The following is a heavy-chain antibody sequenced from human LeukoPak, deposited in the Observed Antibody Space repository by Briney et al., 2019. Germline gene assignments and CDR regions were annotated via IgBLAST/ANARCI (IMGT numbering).Heavy chain of an antibody. CDR1: GLTFSSYW. Sequence: PGGSLRLSCAASGLTFSSYWMSWVRQAPGKGLEWVANIKRDGSEKYYVDSVKGRFTISRDNAKNSLYLQMNSLRAEDTAVYYCARDFVTDYWGQGTLVTVSS. D-gene: IGHD2-21*01. CDR3: ARDFVTDY. V-gene: IGHV3-7*01. J-gene: IGHJ4*02. CDR2: IKRDGSEK.